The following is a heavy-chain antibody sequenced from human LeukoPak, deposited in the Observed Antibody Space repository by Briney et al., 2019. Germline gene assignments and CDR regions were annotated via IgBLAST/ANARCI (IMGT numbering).Heavy chain of an antibody. CDR3: ANGIAAAGVYYFDY. V-gene: IGHV4-39*01. J-gene: IGHJ4*02. CDR2: IYYSGST. Sequence: SETRSLTCTVSGGSISSSSYYWGWIRQPPGKGLEWIGSIYYSGSTYYNPSLKSRVTISVDTSKNQFSLKLSSVTPADTAVYYCANGIAAAGVYYFDYWGQGTLVAVSP. D-gene: IGHD6-13*01. CDR1: GGSISSSSYY.